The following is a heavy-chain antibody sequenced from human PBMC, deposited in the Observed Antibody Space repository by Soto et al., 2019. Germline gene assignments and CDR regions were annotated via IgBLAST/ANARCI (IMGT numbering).Heavy chain of an antibody. CDR1: GFTFSDYY. D-gene: IGHD3-3*01. V-gene: IGHV3-11*01. CDR2: ISSRGSSI. CDR3: ARGYYDFWSGYYISPYGMDV. Sequence: GGSLRLSCAVSGFTFSDYYMSWIRQAPGKGLEWVSYISSRGSSIYYADSVKGRFTISRDNAKNSLYLQMNGLRAEDTAVYYCARGYYDFWSGYYISPYGMDVWGQGTTVTV. J-gene: IGHJ6*02.